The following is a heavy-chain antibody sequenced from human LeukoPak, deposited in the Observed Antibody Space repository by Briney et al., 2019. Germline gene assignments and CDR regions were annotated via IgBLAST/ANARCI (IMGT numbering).Heavy chain of an antibody. J-gene: IGHJ4*02. V-gene: IGHV3-74*01. D-gene: IGHD6-19*01. CDR2: INSAGSST. CDR1: GFTFSSYW. CDR3: AREGLYSSDWDY. Sequence: PGGSLRLSCAASGFTFSSYWMLWVRQGPGKGLGWVSRINSAGSSTSYEDSVKGRFTISRDNAKNTLYLQMNSLRADDTAVYYCAREGLYSSDWDYWGQGTLVTVSS.